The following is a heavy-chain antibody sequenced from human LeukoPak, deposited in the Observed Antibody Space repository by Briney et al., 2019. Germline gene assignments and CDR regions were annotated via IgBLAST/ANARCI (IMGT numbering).Heavy chain of an antibody. J-gene: IGHJ3*02. CDR3: AREGYYGAFDI. D-gene: IGHD3-10*01. Sequence: GGSLRLSCAASGFTFIDYWMLWFRQAPGKGPVWVSRINNDGSRTYYADSVKGRFTISRDNAKNTLCLQMTSLRAEDTAVYYCAREGYYGAFDIWGQGTIVTVSS. CDR2: INNDGSRT. CDR1: GFTFIDYW. V-gene: IGHV3-74*01.